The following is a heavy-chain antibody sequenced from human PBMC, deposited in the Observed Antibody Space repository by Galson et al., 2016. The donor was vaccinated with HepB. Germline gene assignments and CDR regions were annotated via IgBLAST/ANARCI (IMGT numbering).Heavy chain of an antibody. Sequence: SLRLSCAASGFTFNSYWMAWVRQAPGKGLEWVANIKQDGREKYYVDSVKGRFTISRDNAKNSLYLQMNSLRVEDTAVYYCACPTGGNWTDYWGQGTLVTVSS. CDR3: ACPTGGNWTDY. CDR2: IKQDGREK. CDR1: GFTFNSYW. V-gene: IGHV3-7*05. J-gene: IGHJ4*02. D-gene: IGHD1-1*01.